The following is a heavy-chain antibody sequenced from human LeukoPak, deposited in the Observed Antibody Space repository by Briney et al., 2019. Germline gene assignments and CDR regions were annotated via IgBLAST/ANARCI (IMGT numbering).Heavy chain of an antibody. J-gene: IGHJ4*02. D-gene: IGHD2-2*01. Sequence: GASVKVSCKASGGTISSYTISWVRQAPGQGLEWMGRIIPILGIANYAQKFQGRVTITADKSTSTAYMELSSLRSEDTAVYYCARDLAPCSSTSCYPYFDYWGQGTLVTVSS. V-gene: IGHV1-69*04. CDR3: ARDLAPCSSTSCYPYFDY. CDR1: GGTISSYT. CDR2: IIPILGIA.